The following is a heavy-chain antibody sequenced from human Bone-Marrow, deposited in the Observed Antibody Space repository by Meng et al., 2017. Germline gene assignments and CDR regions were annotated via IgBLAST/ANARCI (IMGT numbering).Heavy chain of an antibody. V-gene: IGHV4-34*01. CDR1: GGSSSGYY. CDR2: INHSASN. Sequence: PETLSPTCAVYGGSSSGYYWSWIRQPPGKGREWIGEINHSASNNYNPSLKSRVTISVDTSKNQFTLKLNSVTAADTAVYYCAIGPAYAFWSGYQYYFDYWGQGTLVTVSS. CDR3: AIGPAYAFWSGYQYYFDY. D-gene: IGHD3-3*01. J-gene: IGHJ4*02.